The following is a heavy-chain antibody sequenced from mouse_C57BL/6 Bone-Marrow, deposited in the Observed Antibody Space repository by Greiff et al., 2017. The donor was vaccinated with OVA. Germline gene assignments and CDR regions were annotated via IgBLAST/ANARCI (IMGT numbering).Heavy chain of an antibody. V-gene: IGHV1-55*01. CDR3: ITTVVATTDWYFDV. J-gene: IGHJ1*03. D-gene: IGHD1-1*01. CDR1: GYTFTSYW. Sequence: QVQLQQPGAELLKPGASVKMSCKASGYTFTSYWITWVKQRPGQGLEWIGDIYPGSGSTNYNEKFKSKATLTVDTSSSTAYMQLSSLTSEDSAVYYCITTVVATTDWYFDVWGTGTTVTVSS. CDR2: IYPGSGST.